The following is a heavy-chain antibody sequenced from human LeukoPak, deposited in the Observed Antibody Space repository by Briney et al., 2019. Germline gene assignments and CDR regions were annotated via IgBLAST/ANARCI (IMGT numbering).Heavy chain of an antibody. CDR1: GLTFSNYA. Sequence: GGSLRLSCAASGLTFSNYAMSWVRQAPGKGLEWVSAISGSGGSTYYADSARGRFTISRDNSKSTLYLQMNSLRAEDTAVYYCARDREPPQNYYYYGMDVWGQGTTVTVSS. D-gene: IGHD1-26*01. J-gene: IGHJ6*02. CDR2: ISGSGGST. V-gene: IGHV3-23*01. CDR3: ARDREPPQNYYYYGMDV.